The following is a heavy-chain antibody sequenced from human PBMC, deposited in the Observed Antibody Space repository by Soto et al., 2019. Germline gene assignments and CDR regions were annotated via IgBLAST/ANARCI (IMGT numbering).Heavy chain of an antibody. CDR1: GFSFSNYE. Sequence: EVQLVESGGGLVQPGGSLRLSCAASGFSFSNYEMNWVRQAPGKGLEWVAYISSGGSTVHYADSVRGRFTVSRDNARNSLYLQMNTLRVEDTAFYYCARDRAAGGYRGQGTLVTVSS. D-gene: IGHD6-13*01. J-gene: IGHJ4*02. CDR3: ARDRAAGGY. V-gene: IGHV3-48*03. CDR2: ISSGGSTV.